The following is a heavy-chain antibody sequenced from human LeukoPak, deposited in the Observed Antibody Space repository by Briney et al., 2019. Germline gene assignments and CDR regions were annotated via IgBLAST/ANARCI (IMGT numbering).Heavy chain of an antibody. V-gene: IGHV4-59*01. D-gene: IGHD3-16*01. Sequence: SETLSLTCTVSGDSISSYHWSWIRQPPGKGLEWIGYISYSGSTSYNPSLKSRLTISVDTSKNQFSLRLTSVTAADTTTYYCARVGRGDHTWGSYYCDHWGQGTLVTVSS. CDR2: ISYSGST. J-gene: IGHJ4*02. CDR3: ARVGRGDHTWGSYYCDH. CDR1: GDSISSYH.